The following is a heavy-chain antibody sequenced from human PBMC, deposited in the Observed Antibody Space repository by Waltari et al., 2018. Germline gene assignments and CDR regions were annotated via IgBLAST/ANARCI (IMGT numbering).Heavy chain of an antibody. CDR2: IITSTGNP. J-gene: IGHJ5*02. V-gene: IGHV7-4-1*01. CDR3: TREVVPAATIVVNWFDP. Sequence: QVQLVQSGSELKKPGASVKISCKASGYIFTSYAINWVRQAPGQRLELMGWIITSTGNPTYAQGFTGQFVFTLDTSVSTAYLEIRNLKAEDTAVYYCTREVVPAATIVVNWFDPWGQGTLVTVSS. D-gene: IGHD2-15*01. CDR1: GYIFTSYA.